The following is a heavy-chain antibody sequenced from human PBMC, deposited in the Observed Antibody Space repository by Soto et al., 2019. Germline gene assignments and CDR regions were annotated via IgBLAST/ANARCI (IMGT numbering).Heavy chain of an antibody. Sequence: GGSLRLSCAASGFTFSDYYMSWIRQAPGKGLEWVSYISSSSSYTNYADSVKGRFTISRDNAKNSLYLQMNSLRAEDTAVYYCARDRGRGYSYGYFDYWGQGTLVTVSS. J-gene: IGHJ4*01. CDR1: GFTFSDYY. CDR3: ARDRGRGYSYGYFDY. D-gene: IGHD5-18*01. CDR2: ISSSSSYT. V-gene: IGHV3-11*06.